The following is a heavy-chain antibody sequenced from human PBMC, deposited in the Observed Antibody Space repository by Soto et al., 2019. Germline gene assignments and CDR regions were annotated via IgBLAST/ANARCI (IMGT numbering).Heavy chain of an antibody. D-gene: IGHD5-12*01. J-gene: IGHJ5*02. V-gene: IGHV4-31*03. Sequence: QMQLQESGPGLVKPSQTLSLICSVSGGSISRPGYYWAWIRQHPARGLEWIGSLSYSGNSNHNPSLQARLILSVDTAQYCCSLRLISVTAADTAVYYCANLRRDGSGFPDLWGQGARVTVSS. CDR3: ANLRRDGSGFPDL. CDR1: GGSISRPGYY. CDR2: LSYSGNS.